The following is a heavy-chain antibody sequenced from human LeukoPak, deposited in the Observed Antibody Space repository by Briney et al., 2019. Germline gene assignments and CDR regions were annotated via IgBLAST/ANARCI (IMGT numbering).Heavy chain of an antibody. J-gene: IGHJ4*02. D-gene: IGHD3-10*01. CDR3: ARDFSSGYLDY. Sequence: GGSLRLSCAASGFTVSSNYMSWVRQAPGKGLEWVSVIYSGGSTYYADSVKGRFTISRDNANNSLYLQMNSLRAEDTAVYYCARDFSSGYLDYWGQGALVTVSS. CDR2: IYSGGST. V-gene: IGHV3-66*01. CDR1: GFTVSSNY.